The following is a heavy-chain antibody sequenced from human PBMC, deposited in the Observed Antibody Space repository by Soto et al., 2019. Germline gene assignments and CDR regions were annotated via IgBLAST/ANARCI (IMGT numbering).Heavy chain of an antibody. CDR1: GGSFSGYY. J-gene: IGHJ4*02. D-gene: IGHD3-22*01. CDR2: INHSGST. Sequence: PSETLSLTCAVYGGSFSGYYWSWIRQPPWKGLEWIGEINHSGSTNYNPSLKSRVTISVDTSKNQFSLKLSSVTAADTAVYYCARGRYYYDSSGYFPAFDYWGQGTLVTVSS. V-gene: IGHV4-34*01. CDR3: ARGRYYYDSSGYFPAFDY.